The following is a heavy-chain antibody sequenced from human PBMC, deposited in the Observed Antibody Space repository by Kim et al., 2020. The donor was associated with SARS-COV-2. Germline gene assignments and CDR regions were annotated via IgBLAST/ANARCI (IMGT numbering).Heavy chain of an antibody. CDR2: ISWNSGSI. Sequence: GGSLRLSCAASGFTFDDYAMHWVRQAPGKGLEWVSGISWNSGSIGYADSVKGRFTISRDNAKNSLYLQMNSLRAEDTALYYCAKGGHSGWYDVGDSQKGPGKQYYFDYWGQGTLVTVSS. CDR3: AKGGHSGWYDVGDSQKGPGKQYYFDY. CDR1: GFTFDDYA. V-gene: IGHV3-9*01. J-gene: IGHJ4*02. D-gene: IGHD6-19*01.